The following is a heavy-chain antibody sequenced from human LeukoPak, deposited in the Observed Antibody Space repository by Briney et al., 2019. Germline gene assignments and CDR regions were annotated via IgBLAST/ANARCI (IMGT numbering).Heavy chain of an antibody. V-gene: IGHV3-23*01. J-gene: IGHJ4*02. CDR2: ISGSGVGSGTRT. CDR3: ARVGGSGSFDS. Sequence: GGSLRPSCAASGFTFSSYAMSWVRQAPGKGLEWVSGISGSGVGSGTRTHYADSVKGRFTISRDISKNTLYLQMGSLRPEDMAVYYCARVGGSGSFDSWGQGTLVSVSS. CDR1: GFTFSSYA. D-gene: IGHD6-19*01.